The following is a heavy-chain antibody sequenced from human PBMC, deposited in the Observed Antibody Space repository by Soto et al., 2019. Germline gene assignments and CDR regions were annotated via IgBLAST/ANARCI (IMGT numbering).Heavy chain of an antibody. V-gene: IGHV5-51*01. Sequence: PGESLKISCKGSGYSFTSYWIGWVRQMPGKGLEWMGIIYPGDSDTRYSPSFQGQVTISADKSISTAYLQWSSLKASDTAMYYCASFPPPKCIAARPGYYYYYMDVWGKGTTVTVSS. CDR2: IYPGDSDT. D-gene: IGHD6-6*01. J-gene: IGHJ6*03. CDR1: GYSFTSYW. CDR3: ASFPPPKCIAARPGYYYYYMDV.